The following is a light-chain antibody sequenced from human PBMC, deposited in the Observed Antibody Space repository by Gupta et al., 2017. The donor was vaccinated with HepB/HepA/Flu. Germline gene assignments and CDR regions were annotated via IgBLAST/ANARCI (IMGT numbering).Light chain of an antibody. V-gene: IGKV1-9*01. CDR1: QDISIY. J-gene: IGKJ4*01. Sequence: DIQLTQSPSFLSSSVGDRVPLPCRASQDISIYLAWYQQKPGTAPKLLIYAASTLQSGVPLRFSGSGSGTEFTLTISSLQPEDFATYYGQQFNSYPLPFGGGSKVEIK. CDR2: AAS. CDR3: QQFNSYPLP.